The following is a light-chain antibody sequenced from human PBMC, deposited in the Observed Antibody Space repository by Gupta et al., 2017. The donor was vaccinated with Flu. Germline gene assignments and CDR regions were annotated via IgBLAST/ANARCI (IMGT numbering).Light chain of an antibody. J-gene: IGLJ3*02. CDR1: SSDIGGYNY. CDR3: SSYTSRRTVV. V-gene: IGLV2-14*01. Sequence: SSDIGGYNYVSWYQQHPRKVPKLLIYEVTKRPSGVSNRFSGFKSGNTASLTISGLQAEDEAEYYCSSYTSRRTVVFGGGTRLTVL. CDR2: EVT.